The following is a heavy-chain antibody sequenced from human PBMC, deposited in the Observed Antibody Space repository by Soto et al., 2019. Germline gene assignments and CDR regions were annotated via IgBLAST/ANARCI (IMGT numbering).Heavy chain of an antibody. J-gene: IGHJ4*02. CDR2: ISGSGGST. Sequence: GGSLRLSCAASGFTFSSYAMSWVRQAPGKGLEWVAAISGSGGSTYYADSVKGRFTISRDNSKNTLYLQMNSLRAEDTAVYYCAKGSYRYLALDYWGQGTLVTVSS. CDR3: AKGSYRYLALDY. D-gene: IGHD3-16*02. V-gene: IGHV3-23*01. CDR1: GFTFSSYA.